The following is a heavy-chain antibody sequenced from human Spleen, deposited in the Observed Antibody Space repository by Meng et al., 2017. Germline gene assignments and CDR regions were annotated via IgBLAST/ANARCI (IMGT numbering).Heavy chain of an antibody. Sequence: QVQLQGAGPGLVKPSGTLSLTCTVSGGSISSYYWSWIRQPPGKGLEWIGEINHSGSTNYNPSLESRATISVDTSQNNLSLKLSSVTAADSAVYYCARGPTTMAHDFDYWGQGTLVTVSS. D-gene: IGHD4-11*01. CDR1: GGSISSYY. V-gene: IGHV4-59*12. J-gene: IGHJ4*02. CDR3: ARGPTTMAHDFDY. CDR2: INHSGST.